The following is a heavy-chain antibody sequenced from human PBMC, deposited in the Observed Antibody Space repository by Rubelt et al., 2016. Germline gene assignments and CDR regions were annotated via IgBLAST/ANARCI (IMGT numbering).Heavy chain of an antibody. CDR3: AITAGTFYYFDY. CDR1: GYTFTSYD. CDR2: INPSGGSA. V-gene: IGHV1-46*01. Sequence: QVQLVQSGAEVKKPGASVKVSCKASGYTFTSYDINWVRQATGQGLEWMGIINPSGGSAGLARKFQGRLTLTRDTATRQVYMELSSLGSEDTAVYYWAITAGTFYYFDYWGQGTLVTVSS. J-gene: IGHJ4*02. D-gene: IGHD6-13*01.